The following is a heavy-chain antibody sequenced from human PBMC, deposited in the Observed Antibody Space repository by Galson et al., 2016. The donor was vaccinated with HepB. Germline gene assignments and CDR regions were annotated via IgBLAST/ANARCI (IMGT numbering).Heavy chain of an antibody. D-gene: IGHD4-17*01. CDR1: GCTFSSYV. CDR2: IIPNYGTA. J-gene: IGHJ6*02. CDR3: ARARPVTTKYHLDV. V-gene: IGHV1-69*13. Sequence: SVKVSCKASGCTFSSYVINWVRQAPRQGLEWMGGIIPNYGTANYAQKFHGRVSMTADEASSTAYMELSSLTFDDTAVYYCARARPVTTKYHLDVWGQGTTVTVSS.